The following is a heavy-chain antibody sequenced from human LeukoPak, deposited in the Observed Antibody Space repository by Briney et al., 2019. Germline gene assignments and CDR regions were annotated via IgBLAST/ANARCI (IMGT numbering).Heavy chain of an antibody. CDR3: ARSLRTMVRGVIKSVAFDI. D-gene: IGHD3-10*01. V-gene: IGHV4-59*08. Sequence: SETLSLTCTVSGGSISSYYWSWIRQPPGKGLEWIGYIYYSGSTNYNPSLKSRVTISVDTSKNQFSLKLSSVTAADTAVYYCARSLRTMVRGVIKSVAFDIWGQGTMVTVS. J-gene: IGHJ3*02. CDR2: IYYSGST. CDR1: GGSISSYY.